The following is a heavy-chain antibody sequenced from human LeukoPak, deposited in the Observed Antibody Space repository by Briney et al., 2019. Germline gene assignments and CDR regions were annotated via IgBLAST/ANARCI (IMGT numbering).Heavy chain of an antibody. J-gene: IGHJ4*02. Sequence: GGSLRLSCAASGFTFSSYGMHWVRQAPGKGLEWVAVIWYDGSNKYYADSVKGRFTISRDNSKNTLYLQMNSLRAEDTAVYYCARGTHRWFGELLSLPDYWGQGTLVTVSS. D-gene: IGHD3-10*01. V-gene: IGHV3-33*01. CDR3: ARGTHRWFGELLSLPDY. CDR2: IWYDGSNK. CDR1: GFTFSSYG.